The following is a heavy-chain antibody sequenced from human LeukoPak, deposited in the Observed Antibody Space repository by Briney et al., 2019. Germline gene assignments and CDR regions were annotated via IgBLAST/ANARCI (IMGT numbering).Heavy chain of an antibody. CDR2: ISGSNSYI. V-gene: IGHV3-21*04. J-gene: IGHJ4*02. CDR1: GFTFSSYT. D-gene: IGHD1-1*01. Sequence: GGSLRLSCAASGFTFSSYTMHWIRQAPGKGLEWVSSISGSNSYIFYADSVKGRFTVSRDNAKDSLYLQMNSLRAEDTAIYYCAKDRKPDGLYNFDYWGQGILVTVAS. CDR3: AKDRKPDGLYNFDY.